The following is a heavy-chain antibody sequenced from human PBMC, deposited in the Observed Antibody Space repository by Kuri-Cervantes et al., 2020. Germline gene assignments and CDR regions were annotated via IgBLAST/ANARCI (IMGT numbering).Heavy chain of an antibody. CDR3: LCWGGSCNY. CDR2: MNPSGGEK. J-gene: IGHJ4*02. Sequence: GESLKIFCAASGFIFSNYAVSWVRQAPGKGLEWVANMNPSGGEKRYVDTVEGRFIIARDNPQNSLSFQMKDLRDGDTAVYYGLCWGGSCNYWGQGILVTVSS. CDR1: GFIFSNYA. V-gene: IGHV3-7*03. D-gene: IGHD3-16*01.